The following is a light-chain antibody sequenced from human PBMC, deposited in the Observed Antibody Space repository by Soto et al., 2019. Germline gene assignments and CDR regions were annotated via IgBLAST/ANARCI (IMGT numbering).Light chain of an antibody. V-gene: IGLV2-8*01. CDR3: STYAGSDNVL. J-gene: IGLJ2*01. CDR1: SSDVGGYNY. Sequence: QSALTQPPSASGSPGQSVTISCSGISSDVGGYNYVYWYQQHPRKAPKLMIYEVTKRPSGVPDRCSGSRSGDTASLTVSGLQADDEAEYYCSTYAGSDNVLFGGGTKVTV. CDR2: EVT.